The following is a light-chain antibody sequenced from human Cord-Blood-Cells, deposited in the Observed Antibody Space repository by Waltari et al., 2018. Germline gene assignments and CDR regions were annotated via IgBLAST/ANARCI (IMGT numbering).Light chain of an antibody. CDR1: QGISSY. J-gene: IGKJ1*01. CDR3: QQYYSYPWT. CDR2: AAS. V-gene: IGKV1-8*01. Sequence: AIRMTQSPSSFSASTGDRVTITCRASQGISSYLACYQQKPGEAPKLLIYAASTLQRGVPSRFSGSGSGTDFTLTISCLLSEDFATYYCQQYYSYPWTFGQGTKVEIK.